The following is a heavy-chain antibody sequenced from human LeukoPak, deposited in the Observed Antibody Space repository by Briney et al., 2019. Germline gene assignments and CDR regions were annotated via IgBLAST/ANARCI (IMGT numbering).Heavy chain of an antibody. Sequence: GESLKISCKGSGYSFITYWIGWVRQMPGKGLECMGVIYPGDSDTRYSPSFQGQVTISADKSISTAYLQWRSLKASDTAMHYCARQQSGYYFHPIDYWGQGTLVTVSS. CDR3: ARQQSGYYFHPIDY. CDR2: IYPGDSDT. J-gene: IGHJ4*02. V-gene: IGHV5-51*01. CDR1: GYSFITYW. D-gene: IGHD3-22*01.